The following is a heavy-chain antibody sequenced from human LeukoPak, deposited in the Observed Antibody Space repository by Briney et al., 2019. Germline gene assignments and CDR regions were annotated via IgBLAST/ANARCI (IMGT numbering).Heavy chain of an antibody. CDR1: GGSISSSNYY. CDR3: ARTSSGWD. J-gene: IGHJ4*02. D-gene: IGHD6-19*01. CDR2: IYYSGST. Sequence: PSETLSLTCTVSGGSISSSNYYWGWIRQPPGKGLEWIGSIYYSGSTYYNPSLKSRVTISVDTSKNQFSLKLSSVTAADTAVYYCARTSSGWDWGQGILVTVSS. V-gene: IGHV4-39*01.